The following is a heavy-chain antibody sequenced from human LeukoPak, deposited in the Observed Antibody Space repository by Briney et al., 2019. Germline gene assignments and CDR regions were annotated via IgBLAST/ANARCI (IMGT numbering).Heavy chain of an antibody. CDR2: IRYDGSNK. CDR1: GFTFSSCG. Sequence: GGSLRLSCAASGFTFSSCGMQWVRQAPGKGLEWVAFIRYDGSNKYYADSVKGRFTISRDNSKNTLYLLMNSLRAEDTAVYYCAKDPGRYDFWSGCDYWGQGTLVTVSS. V-gene: IGHV3-30*02. CDR3: AKDPGRYDFWSGCDY. D-gene: IGHD3-3*01. J-gene: IGHJ4*02.